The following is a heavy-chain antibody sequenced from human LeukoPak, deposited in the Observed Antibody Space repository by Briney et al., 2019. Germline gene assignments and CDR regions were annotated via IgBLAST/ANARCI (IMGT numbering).Heavy chain of an antibody. CDR3: ARGGDGYNYNYYYYMDV. CDR2: IYCSGST. CDR1: GGSISSSSYY. V-gene: IGHV4-39*07. Sequence: PSETLSLTCTVSGGSISSSSYYWGWIRQPPGKGLEWIGSIYCSGSTYYNPSLKSRVTISVDTSKNQFSLKLSSVTAADTAVYYCARGGDGYNYNYYYYMDVWGKGTTVTVSS. D-gene: IGHD5-24*01. J-gene: IGHJ6*03.